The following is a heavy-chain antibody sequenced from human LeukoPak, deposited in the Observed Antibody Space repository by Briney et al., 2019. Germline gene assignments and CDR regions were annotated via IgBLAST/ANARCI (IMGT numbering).Heavy chain of an antibody. J-gene: IGHJ4*02. CDR1: GDSISNGTYY. CDR3: ARGVVAAAGRTFDF. D-gene: IGHD6-13*01. CDR2: IYSTGST. Sequence: SETLSLTCTVSGDSISNGTYYWNWIRQPTGKGLEWIGRIYSTGSTNYNPSLKSRVTISVDTSKNEFSLELSSVTAANTAVYYCARGVVAAAGRTFDFWGQGTLVTVSS. V-gene: IGHV4-61*02.